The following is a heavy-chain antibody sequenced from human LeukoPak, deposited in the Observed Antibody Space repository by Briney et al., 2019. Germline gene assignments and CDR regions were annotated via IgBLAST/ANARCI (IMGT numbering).Heavy chain of an antibody. Sequence: PGGSLRLSCAASGFTVSSNYMSWVRQGPGKGLEWVSGIYSGGSKYYADSVKGRFTISRDNSKNTLYLQMNSLRAEDTAVYYCARGGPAAMVRGVIIAGYFDYWGQGTLVTVSS. CDR1: GFTVSSNY. D-gene: IGHD3-10*01. V-gene: IGHV3-53*01. CDR2: IYSGGSK. CDR3: ARGGPAAMVRGVIIAGYFDY. J-gene: IGHJ4*02.